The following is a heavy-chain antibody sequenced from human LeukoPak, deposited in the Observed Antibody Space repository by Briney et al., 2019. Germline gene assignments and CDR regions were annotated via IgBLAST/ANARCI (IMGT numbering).Heavy chain of an antibody. CDR1: GGSISSYY. CDR3: ARQYDGSPLQAFDI. CDR2: IYYSGST. D-gene: IGHD3-22*01. J-gene: IGHJ3*02. Sequence: SETLSPTCTVSGGSISSYYWSWIRQPPGKGLEWIGYIYYSGSTNYNPSLKSRVTISVDTSKNQFSLKLSSVTAADTAVYYCARQYDGSPLQAFDIWGQGTMVTVSS. V-gene: IGHV4-59*01.